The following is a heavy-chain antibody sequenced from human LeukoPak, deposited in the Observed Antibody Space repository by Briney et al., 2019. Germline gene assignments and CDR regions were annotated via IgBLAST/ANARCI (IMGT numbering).Heavy chain of an antibody. D-gene: IGHD3-22*01. CDR1: GFTFDDYA. Sequence: GRSLRLSCAASGFTFDDYAMHWVRQAPGKGLEWVSGISWNSGSKGYADSVKGRFTISRDNAKNSLYLQMNSLRAEDTALYYCAKGVRMTADNYYDSSGYYYYYYGMDVWGQGTTVTVSS. V-gene: IGHV3-9*01. CDR3: AKGVRMTADNYYDSSGYYYYYYGMDV. J-gene: IGHJ6*02. CDR2: ISWNSGSK.